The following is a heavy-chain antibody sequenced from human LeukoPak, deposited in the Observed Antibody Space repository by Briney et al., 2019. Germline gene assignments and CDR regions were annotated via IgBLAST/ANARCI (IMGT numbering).Heavy chain of an antibody. CDR1: GGSFSGYY. D-gene: IGHD1-26*01. Sequence: PSETLSHTCAVYGGSFSGYYWSWIRQPPGKGLEWIGEINHSGSTNYNPSLKSRVTISVDTSKNQFSLKLSSVTAADTAVYYCARLPATWDSLVDYWGQGTLVTVSS. V-gene: IGHV4-34*01. CDR2: INHSGST. J-gene: IGHJ4*02. CDR3: ARLPATWDSLVDY.